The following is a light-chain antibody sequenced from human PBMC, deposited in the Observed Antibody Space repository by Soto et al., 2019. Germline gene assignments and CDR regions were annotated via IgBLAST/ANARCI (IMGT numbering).Light chain of an antibody. J-gene: IGKJ1*01. CDR3: QQDNSYPWT. Sequence: DIPMTQSPSTLSSSVGDIVTITCRASQSISSWLAWYQQKPGKAPKFLIYDASNLESGVPSRFSGSGSGTEFTLTIRSLQPDDFATYYCQQDNSYPWTFGQGTKVDIK. CDR2: DAS. V-gene: IGKV1-5*01. CDR1: QSISSW.